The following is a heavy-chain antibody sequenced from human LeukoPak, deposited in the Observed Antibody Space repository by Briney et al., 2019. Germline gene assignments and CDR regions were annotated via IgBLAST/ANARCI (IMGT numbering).Heavy chain of an antibody. D-gene: IGHD4-17*01. V-gene: IGHV4-39*07. CDR1: GGSISNNSYY. CDR3: ARERNDYGVDFDY. CDR2: LYYGGST. J-gene: IGHJ4*02. Sequence: NSSETLSLTCTVSGGSISNNSYYWGWIRQPPGKGLEWIGSLYYGGSTYYSPSLKSRVTISVDTSKNQFSLKLSSVTAADTAVYYCARERNDYGVDFDYWGQGTLVTVSS.